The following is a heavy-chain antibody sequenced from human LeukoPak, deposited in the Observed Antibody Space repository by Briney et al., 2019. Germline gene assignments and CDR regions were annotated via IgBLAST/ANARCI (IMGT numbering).Heavy chain of an antibody. Sequence: GGSLRLSCAASRFVFPGHGMHWVRQAPGKGLEWVAFIRYDGSEKYYADSVQGRFTISRDNSKNTLSLQMTTLRPDDTAVYYCARDTSVGAAYFDFWGQGALVAVSS. J-gene: IGHJ4*02. D-gene: IGHD1-26*01. CDR3: ARDTSVGAAYFDF. CDR1: RFVFPGHG. CDR2: IRYDGSEK. V-gene: IGHV3-30*02.